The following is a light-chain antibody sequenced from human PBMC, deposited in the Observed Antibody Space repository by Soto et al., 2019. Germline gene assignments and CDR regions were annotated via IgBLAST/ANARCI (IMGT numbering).Light chain of an antibody. Sequence: EIVLTQSPGTLSLSPGERATLSCRASQSVSISYLAWYQQKPGQAPRLLIYGAFNRATGIPDRFSGSGSGTDFTLTISRLEPEDFAVYYCQQYVPSPLELAFGEGTKVEI. CDR2: GAF. J-gene: IGKJ4*01. V-gene: IGKV3-20*01. CDR3: QQYVPSPLELA. CDR1: QSVSISY.